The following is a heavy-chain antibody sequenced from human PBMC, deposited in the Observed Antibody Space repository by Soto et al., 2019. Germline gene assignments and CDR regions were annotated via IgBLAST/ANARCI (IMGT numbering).Heavy chain of an antibody. J-gene: IGHJ5*02. Sequence: LSRTCTVSGGSISSGGYYWSWIRQHPGKGLEWIGYIYYSGSTYYNPSLKSRVTISVDTSKNQFSLKLSSATAADTAVYYCAREVVAAARWFDPWGQGTLVTVSS. CDR1: GGSISSGGYY. D-gene: IGHD6-13*01. CDR3: AREVVAAARWFDP. CDR2: IYYSGST. V-gene: IGHV4-31*03.